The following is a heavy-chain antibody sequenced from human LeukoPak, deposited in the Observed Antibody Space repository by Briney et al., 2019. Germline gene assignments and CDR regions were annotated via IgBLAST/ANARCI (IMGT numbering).Heavy chain of an antibody. J-gene: IGHJ6*02. CDR2: INPNSGGT. CDR1: GYTFTGYY. Sequence: ASVKVSCKASGYTFTGYYMHWVRQAPGQGLEWMGWINPNSGGTNYAQKFQGRVTMTRDTSINTAYMELSRLRSDDTAVYYCARDHYDILTGYYYYGMDVWGQGTTVTVSS. CDR3: ARDHYDILTGYYYYGMDV. V-gene: IGHV1-2*02. D-gene: IGHD3-9*01.